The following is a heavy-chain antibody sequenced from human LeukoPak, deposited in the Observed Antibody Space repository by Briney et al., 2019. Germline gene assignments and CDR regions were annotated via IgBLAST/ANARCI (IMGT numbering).Heavy chain of an antibody. CDR3: AKDRDPGSGYDSRGFDY. CDR1: GFTFSSYG. Sequence: GGSLRLSCAASGFTFSSYGMHWVRQAPGKGLEWVAFIRYDGSNKYYADSVKGRFTISRDNSKNSLYLQMNSLRAEDTALYYCAKDRDPGSGYDSRGFDYWGQGTLVTVSS. V-gene: IGHV3-30*02. D-gene: IGHD5-12*01. J-gene: IGHJ4*02. CDR2: IRYDGSNK.